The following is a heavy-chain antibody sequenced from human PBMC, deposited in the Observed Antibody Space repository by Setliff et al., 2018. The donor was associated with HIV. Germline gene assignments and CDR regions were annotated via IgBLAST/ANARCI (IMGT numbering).Heavy chain of an antibody. D-gene: IGHD3-10*01. CDR2: IYYSGSP. V-gene: IGHV4-61*05. Sequence: SETLSLTCTVSDSYDSISSKNNDWGWIRQTPGKGLEWIGYIYYSGSPNYNPFLKSRVTISVDTSKNQFSLKLSSVTAADTAVYYCATYADRESNRFDPWGQGILVAVSS. CDR3: ATYADRESNRFDP. CDR1: DSYDSISSKNND. J-gene: IGHJ5*02.